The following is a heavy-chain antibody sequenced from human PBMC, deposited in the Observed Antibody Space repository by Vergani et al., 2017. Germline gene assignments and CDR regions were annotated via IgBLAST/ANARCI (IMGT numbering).Heavy chain of an antibody. D-gene: IGHD3/OR15-3a*01. CDR1: GYTFTGYY. J-gene: IGHJ4*02. Sequence: QVQLVQSGAEVKKPGASVKVSCKASGYTFTGYYMHWVRQAPGQGLEWMGWINPNSGGTNYAQKFQGRVTMTEDTSTDTAYMELSSRRSEDTAVYYCATETESEPGTVGYWGQGTLVTVSS. CDR2: INPNSGGT. CDR3: ATETESEPGTVGY. V-gene: IGHV1-2*02.